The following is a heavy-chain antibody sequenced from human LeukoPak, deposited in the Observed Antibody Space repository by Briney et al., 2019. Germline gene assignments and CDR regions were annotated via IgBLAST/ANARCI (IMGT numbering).Heavy chain of an antibody. V-gene: IGHV3-15*01. CDR2: IKSKTDGGTT. D-gene: IGHD3-3*01. CDR1: GFTFSNAW. CDR3: TTGHLGKYYDFWSGYYSDAFDI. Sequence: GGSLRLSCAASGFTFSNAWMSWVRQAPGKGLEWVGRIKSKTDGGTTDYAAPVKGRFTISRDDSKNTLYLQMNSLKTEDTAVYYCTTGHLGKYYDFWSGYYSDAFDIWGQGTMVTVSS. J-gene: IGHJ3*02.